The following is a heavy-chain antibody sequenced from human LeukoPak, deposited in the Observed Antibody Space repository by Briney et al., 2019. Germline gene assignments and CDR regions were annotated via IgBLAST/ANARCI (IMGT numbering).Heavy chain of an antibody. CDR1: GGSISSSY. D-gene: IGHD4-23*01. Sequence: PSETLSLTCTLSGGSISSSYCSWIRQPPGKGLEWIGYIYHSESTNYNPSLKSRVTISVDTSKNQFSLKLSSVTAADTAVYYCARQAGGTSGPFDYWGQGTLVTVSS. J-gene: IGHJ4*02. CDR3: ARQAGGTSGPFDY. V-gene: IGHV4-59*08. CDR2: IYHSEST.